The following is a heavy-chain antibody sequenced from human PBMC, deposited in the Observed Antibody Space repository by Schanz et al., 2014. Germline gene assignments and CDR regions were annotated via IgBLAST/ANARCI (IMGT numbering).Heavy chain of an antibody. Sequence: EVQLVESGGGLVKPGGSLRLSCAASGFTFSSYAMSWVRQAPGKGLEWVSGFDAHDGRAYYADSAKGRFTISRDNSKNTLYLQMNSLRAEDTAVYYCVRDSFFAFDYWGQGTLVTVSS. D-gene: IGHD3-3*01. CDR2: FDAHDGRA. CDR1: GFTFSSYA. V-gene: IGHV3-23*04. CDR3: VRDSFFAFDY. J-gene: IGHJ4*02.